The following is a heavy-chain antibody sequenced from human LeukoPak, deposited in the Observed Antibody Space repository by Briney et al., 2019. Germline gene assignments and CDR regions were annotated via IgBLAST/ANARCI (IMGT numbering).Heavy chain of an antibody. J-gene: IGHJ4*02. V-gene: IGHV4-39*01. CDR3: ARLLVWYSSSSSSDYIDY. D-gene: IGHD6-6*01. Sequence: SQTLSLTCTVSGGSISRNSDYWGWIRQPPGKGLEWIGSIYYGGSTYYNPSLKSRVTISVDTSKNQFSLKLSSVTAADTAVYYCARLLVWYSSSSSSDYIDYWGQGTLVTVSS. CDR2: IYYGGST. CDR1: GGSISRNSDY.